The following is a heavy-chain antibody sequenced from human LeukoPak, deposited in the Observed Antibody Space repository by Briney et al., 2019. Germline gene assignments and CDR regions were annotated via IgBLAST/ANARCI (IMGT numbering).Heavy chain of an antibody. D-gene: IGHD6-19*01. Sequence: SVKVSCKASGGTFSRYAISWVRQAPGQGLEWMGRIVPILDIANYAQKFQGRVTITADKSTSTAYMELSSLRSEDTAMYYCARDHSLTTVRDSSGLDYWGQGTLVTVSS. CDR2: IVPILDIA. CDR3: ARDHSLTTVRDSSGLDY. CDR1: GGTFSRYA. V-gene: IGHV1-69*04. J-gene: IGHJ4*02.